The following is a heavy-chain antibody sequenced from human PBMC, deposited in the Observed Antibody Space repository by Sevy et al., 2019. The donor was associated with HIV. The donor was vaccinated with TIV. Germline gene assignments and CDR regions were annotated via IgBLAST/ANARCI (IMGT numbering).Heavy chain of an antibody. Sequence: GGSLRLSCAASGFTFSNFWMSWVRQAPGKGLEFVANIKQDGSENFYADSVKGRFTISRDNDKNSLYLQMNNLRVEDTAVYECARDRPSTAPFDYWGQGTLVTVSS. CDR3: ARDRPSTAPFDY. J-gene: IGHJ4*02. CDR1: GFTFSNFW. V-gene: IGHV3-7*03. D-gene: IGHD6-6*01. CDR2: IKQDGSEN.